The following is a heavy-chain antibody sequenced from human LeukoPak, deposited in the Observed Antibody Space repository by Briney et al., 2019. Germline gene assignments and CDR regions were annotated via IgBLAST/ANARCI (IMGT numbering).Heavy chain of an antibody. V-gene: IGHV4-34*01. Sequence: PSETLSLTCAVYGGSFSGYCWSWIRQPPGKGLEWIGEINHSGSTNYNPSLKSRVTISVDTSKNQFSLKLSSVTAADTAVYYCARDRTDIVATSHFDYWGQGTLVTVSS. J-gene: IGHJ4*02. CDR3: ARDRTDIVATSHFDY. D-gene: IGHD5-12*01. CDR2: INHSGST. CDR1: GGSFSGYC.